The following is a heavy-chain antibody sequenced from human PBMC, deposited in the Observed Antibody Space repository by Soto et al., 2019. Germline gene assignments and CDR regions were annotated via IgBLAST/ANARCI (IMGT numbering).Heavy chain of an antibody. CDR3: ARTPSSSWLRDYYYYYGMDV. CDR1: GFSLSTSGMC. Sequence: SGPTLVNPKQTLTLTCTFSGFSLSTSGMCMSWIRQPPGKALEWLALIDWDDDKYYSPSLKTRLTISKDTSKNQVVLTMTNMDPVDTATYYCARTPSSSWLRDYYYYYGMDVWGQGTTVTVSS. V-gene: IGHV2-70*01. J-gene: IGHJ6*02. CDR2: IDWDDDK. D-gene: IGHD6-13*01.